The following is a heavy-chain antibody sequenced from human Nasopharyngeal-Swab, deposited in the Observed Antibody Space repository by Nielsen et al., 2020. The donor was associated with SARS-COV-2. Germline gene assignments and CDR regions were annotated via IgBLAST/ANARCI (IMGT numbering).Heavy chain of an antibody. D-gene: IGHD6-19*01. V-gene: IGHV3-30-3*01. CDR2: ISYDGSNK. CDR3: ARDRGGGWYYFDY. J-gene: IGHJ4*02. Sequence: SLKISCAASGFPFSSYAMHWVRQAPGKGPEWVAVISYDGSNKYYADSVKGRFTISRDNSKNTLYLQMNSLRAEDTAVYYCARDRGGGWYYFDYWGQGTLVTVSS. CDR1: GFPFSSYA.